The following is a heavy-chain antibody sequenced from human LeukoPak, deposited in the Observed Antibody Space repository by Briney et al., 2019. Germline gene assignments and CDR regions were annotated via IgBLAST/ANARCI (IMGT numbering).Heavy chain of an antibody. CDR1: GGTFSSYA. CDR3: ARGAYDFWSGYRPHYYYYYYMDV. J-gene: IGHJ6*03. Sequence: SVKVSCKASGGTFSSYAISWVRQAPGQGLGWMGGIFPIVGTANYAQKFQGRVTITADESTSTAYMELSSLRSEDTAVYYCARGAYDFWSGYRPHYYYYYYMDVWGKGTTVTVSS. CDR2: IFPIVGTA. D-gene: IGHD3-3*01. V-gene: IGHV1-69*13.